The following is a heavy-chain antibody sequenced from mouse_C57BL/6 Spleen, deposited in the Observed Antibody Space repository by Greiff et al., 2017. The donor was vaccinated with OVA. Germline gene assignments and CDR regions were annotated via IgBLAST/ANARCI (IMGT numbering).Heavy chain of an antibody. CDR1: GFTFSDYG. J-gene: IGHJ2*01. CDR2: ISRGSSTI. V-gene: IGHV5-17*01. CDR3: ARWRYYGRGGFFDY. D-gene: IGHD1-1*01. Sequence: EVKLVESGGGLVKPGGSLKLSCAASGFTFSDYGMHWVRQAPEQGLEWVAYISRGSSTIYYADTVKGRFTITRDHAKNTLFLQMTSLRSEDTAMYYCARWRYYGRGGFFDYWGQGTTLTVSS.